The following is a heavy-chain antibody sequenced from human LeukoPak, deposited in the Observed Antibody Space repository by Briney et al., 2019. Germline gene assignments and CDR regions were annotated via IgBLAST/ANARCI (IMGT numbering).Heavy chain of an antibody. J-gene: IGHJ6*03. CDR2: INHSGIT. CDR3: ARRSPSLRYFDFV. CDR1: GGSFSDYY. Sequence: SETLSLTCAVYGGSFSDYYWSWIRQPPGKGLEWIGEINHSGITNYSPSLKSRITISVDTSKNQFSLKLSSVTAADTAVYYCARRSPSLRYFDFVWGKGTTVT. V-gene: IGHV4-34*01. D-gene: IGHD3-9*01.